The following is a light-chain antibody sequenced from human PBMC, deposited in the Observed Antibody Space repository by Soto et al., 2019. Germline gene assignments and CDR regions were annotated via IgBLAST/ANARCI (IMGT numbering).Light chain of an antibody. CDR2: GAS. V-gene: IGKV3-20*01. CDR1: QSVNSRY. CDR3: QQYDTSPWT. J-gene: IGKJ1*01. Sequence: EIVLTQSPGTLSLSPGERATLSCRASQSVNSRYLAWYQQKPGQAPRLLIYGASSRATGTPDRFSGSGSGTDFTLTFSRLEPEDFAVYYCQQYDTSPWTFGQGTKVEIK.